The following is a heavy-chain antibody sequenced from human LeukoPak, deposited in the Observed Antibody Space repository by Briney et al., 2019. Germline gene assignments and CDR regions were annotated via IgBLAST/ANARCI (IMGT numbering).Heavy chain of an antibody. CDR2: IIPIFGTA. Sequence: SVKVSCKASGGTFSSYAISWVRQAPGQGLEWMGGIIPIFGTANYAQKFQGRVTITTDESTSTAYMELSSLRSEDTAVYYCAKEYSGGWYGIYAFDIWGQGTMVTVSS. CDR1: GGTFSSYA. J-gene: IGHJ3*02. V-gene: IGHV1-69*05. D-gene: IGHD6-19*01. CDR3: AKEYSGGWYGIYAFDI.